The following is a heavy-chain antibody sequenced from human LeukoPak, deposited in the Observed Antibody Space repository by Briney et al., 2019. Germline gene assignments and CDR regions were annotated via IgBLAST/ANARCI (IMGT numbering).Heavy chain of an antibody. J-gene: IGHJ3*02. D-gene: IGHD6-19*01. CDR3: ARVVAVAGRAFDI. CDR2: ISSSSSYI. V-gene: IGHV3-21*01. Sequence: GGSLRLSCEASGFAFSSYSMNWVRQAPGKGLEWVSSISSSSSYIYYADSVKGRFTISRNNAKSSLYLQMNSLRAEDTAVYYCARVVAVAGRAFDIWGQGTMVTVSS. CDR1: GFAFSSYS.